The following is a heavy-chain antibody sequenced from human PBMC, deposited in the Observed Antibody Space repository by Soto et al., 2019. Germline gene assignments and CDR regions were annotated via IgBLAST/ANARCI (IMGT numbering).Heavy chain of an antibody. CDR2: MNPNSGNT. J-gene: IGHJ5*02. D-gene: IGHD2-2*01. CDR3: ARGAVVVPAASNWFDP. V-gene: IGHV1-8*01. CDR1: GYTFTSYD. Sequence: ASVKVSCKASGYTFTSYDINWVRQATGQGLEWMGWMNPNSGNTGYAQKFQGRVTMTRNTSISTAYMELSSLRSEDTAVYYCARGAVVVPAASNWFDPWGQGTLVTVSS.